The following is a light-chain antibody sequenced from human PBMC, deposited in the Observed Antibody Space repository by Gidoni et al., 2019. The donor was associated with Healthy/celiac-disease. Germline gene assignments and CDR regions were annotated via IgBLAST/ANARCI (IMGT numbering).Light chain of an antibody. CDR1: SSDVGGYNY. CDR3: SSYTSSSTLYV. V-gene: IGLV2-14*01. CDR2: EVS. Sequence: SALTQPASVSVSPGQSITISCTGTSSDVGGYNYVSWYQQHPGKAPKLMIYEVSNRPSGVSNRFSGSKSGNTASLTIYGLQAEDEADYYCSSYTSSSTLYVFGTGTKVTVL. J-gene: IGLJ1*01.